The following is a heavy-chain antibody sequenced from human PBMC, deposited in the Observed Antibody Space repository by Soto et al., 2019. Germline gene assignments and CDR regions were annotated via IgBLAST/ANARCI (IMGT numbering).Heavy chain of an antibody. D-gene: IGHD3-22*01. CDR3: ARGGYYYDSSAYYRPFDY. CDR2: MNPNSGNK. CDR1: GYXXXXYD. V-gene: IGHV1-8*01. Sequence: QVQLVQSGAEVKKPGASVKVSCKASGYXXXXYDINWVRXATXXXXEWMGWMNPNSGNKGYAQKFQGRFNMTRSTTISTAYKELSSLRSEDTAVYYCARGGYYYDSSAYYRPFDYWGQGTLVTVSS. J-gene: IGHJ4*02.